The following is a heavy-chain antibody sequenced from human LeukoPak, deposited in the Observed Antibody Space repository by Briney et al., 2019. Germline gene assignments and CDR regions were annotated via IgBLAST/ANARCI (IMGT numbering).Heavy chain of an antibody. Sequence: GGSLRLSCAASGFTFSNYAMHWVRQAPGKGLEYVSAITSNGGSAYYANSVKGRFTISRDNSKNTLFLQMGSLRAEDMAVYYCARCPVTYYYYYMDVWGKGTTVTISS. V-gene: IGHV3-64*01. CDR3: ARCPVTYYYYYMDV. CDR2: ITSNGGSA. D-gene: IGHD4-17*01. J-gene: IGHJ6*03. CDR1: GFTFSNYA.